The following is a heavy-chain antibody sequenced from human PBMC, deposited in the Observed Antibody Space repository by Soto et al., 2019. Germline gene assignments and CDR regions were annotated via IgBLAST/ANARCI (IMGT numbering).Heavy chain of an antibody. CDR1: GFTFTSSA. J-gene: IGHJ5*02. CDR3: AAVRLRVPAAPSPFDP. Sequence: RASVKVSCKASGFTFTSSAVQWVRQARGQRLEWIGWIVVGSGNTNYAQKFQERVTITRDMATSTAYMELSSLRSEDTAVYYCAAVRLRVPAAPSPFDPWGQGTLVTVSS. D-gene: IGHD2-2*01. V-gene: IGHV1-58*01. CDR2: IVVGSGNT.